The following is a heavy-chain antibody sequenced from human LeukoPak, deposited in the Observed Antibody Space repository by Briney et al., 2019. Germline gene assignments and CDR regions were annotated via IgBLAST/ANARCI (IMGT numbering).Heavy chain of an antibody. CDR3: ARDRGLGGYNLGY. CDR1: GFTVSSNY. CDR2: IYSGGGT. D-gene: IGHD5-24*01. Sequence: GGSLRLSCAAFGFTVSSNYMSWVRQAPGKGLEWVSVIYSGGGTYYAGSVKGRFTISRDNSKNTLYLQMNSLRPEDTAVYYCARDRGLGGYNLGYWGQGTLVTVSS. V-gene: IGHV3-66*02. J-gene: IGHJ4*02.